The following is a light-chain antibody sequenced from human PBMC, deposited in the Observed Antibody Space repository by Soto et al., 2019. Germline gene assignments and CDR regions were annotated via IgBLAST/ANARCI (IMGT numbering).Light chain of an antibody. CDR3: QQYGTSRLWT. V-gene: IGKV3-20*01. CDR2: NES. J-gene: IGKJ1*01. CDR1: QTVTNNH. Sequence: EIVLTQYPDTLSLSPGGRATLSCRASQTVTNNHLAWYQQKPGQAPRPLIYNESRKATGIPERFSGSGYATDFTLTISRLESEDFAVNYCQQYGTSRLWTLG.